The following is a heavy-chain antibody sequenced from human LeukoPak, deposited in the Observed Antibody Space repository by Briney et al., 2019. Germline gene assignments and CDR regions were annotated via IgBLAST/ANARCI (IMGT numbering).Heavy chain of an antibody. CDR2: ISTDNGNT. D-gene: IGHD2-8*02. CDR1: GYTFTSYG. J-gene: IGHJ4*02. CDR3: AREVCTGGSCYFDY. V-gene: IGHV1-18*01. Sequence: ASVKVSCTASGYTFTSYGFSWVRQAPGQGLEWMGWISTDNGNTKSAQQLQGRVTMTTDTSTSTAYMELRSLRSDDTAIYYCAREVCTGGSCYFDYWGQGTLVTVSS.